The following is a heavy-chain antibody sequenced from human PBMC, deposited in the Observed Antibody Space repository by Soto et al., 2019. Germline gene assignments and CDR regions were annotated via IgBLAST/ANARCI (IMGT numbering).Heavy chain of an antibody. CDR3: ARRKVGAPIY. CDR2: IFYSGST. Sequence: QLQLQESGPGLVKPSETLSLTCIVSGGSISSSDYYWGWIRQPPGKGLEWIGSIFYSGSTNYNPSLQSRVTISADTSKNQFSLNLRSVTAADTAVYYCARRKVGAPIYWGQGTLVTVSS. D-gene: IGHD1-26*01. CDR1: GGSISSSDYY. V-gene: IGHV4-39*01. J-gene: IGHJ4*02.